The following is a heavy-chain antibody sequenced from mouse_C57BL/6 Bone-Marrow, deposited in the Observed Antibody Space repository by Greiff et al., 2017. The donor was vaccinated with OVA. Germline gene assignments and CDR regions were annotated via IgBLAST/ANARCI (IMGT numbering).Heavy chain of an antibody. V-gene: IGHV1-75*01. D-gene: IGHD2-5*01. J-gene: IGHJ4*01. CDR1: GYTFTDYY. Sequence: QVHVKQSGPELVKPGASVKISCKASGYTFTDYYINWVKQRPGQGLAWIGWIFPGSGSTYYNEKFKGKATLTVDKSSSTAYMLLSSLTSEDSAVYFCARSRGTYYSNRNAMDYWGQGTSVTVSS. CDR3: ARSRGTYYSNRNAMDY. CDR2: IFPGSGST.